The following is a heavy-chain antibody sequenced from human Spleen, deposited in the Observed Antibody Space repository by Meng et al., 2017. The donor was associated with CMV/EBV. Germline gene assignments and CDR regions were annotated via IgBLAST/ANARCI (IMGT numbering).Heavy chain of an antibody. V-gene: IGHV1-69*05. CDR3: ARDLRAAAGALGY. CDR1: GGTFSSYA. CDR2: IIPIFGTA. J-gene: IGHJ4*02. D-gene: IGHD6-13*01. Sequence: KASGGTFSSYAISWVRQAPGQGLEWMGGIIPIFGTANYAQKFQGRVTITTDESTSTAYMELSSLRSEDTAVYYCARDLRAAAGALGYWGQGTLVTVSS.